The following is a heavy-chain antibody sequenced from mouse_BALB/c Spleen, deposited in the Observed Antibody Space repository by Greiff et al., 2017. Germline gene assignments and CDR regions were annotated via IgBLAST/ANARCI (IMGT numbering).Heavy chain of an antibody. J-gene: IGHJ3*01. CDR3: ARGDYRYPFAY. CDR1: GYSITSGYY. V-gene: IGHV3-6*02. Sequence: EVKLQESGPGLVKPSQSLSLTCSVTGYSITSGYYWNWIRQFPGNKLEWMGFISYDGSNNYNPSLKNRISITRDTSKNQFFLKLNSVTTEDTATYYCARGDYRYPFAYWGQGTLVTVSA. CDR2: ISYDGSN. D-gene: IGHD2-14*01.